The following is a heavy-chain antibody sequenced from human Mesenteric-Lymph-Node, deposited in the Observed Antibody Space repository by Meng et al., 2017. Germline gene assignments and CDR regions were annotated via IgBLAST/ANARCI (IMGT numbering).Heavy chain of an antibody. CDR2: ISGSTTFT. Sequence: GGSLRLSCAASGFTFSNYAMSWVRQAPGKGLEWVSTISGSTTFTHYADSVSGRFTISRDNSKNTLYLQMTTLRAEDTSIYYCAKDMGDGATIMYYFDYWGQGTLVTVSS. CDR1: GFTFSNYA. CDR3: AKDMGDGATIMYYFDY. V-gene: IGHV3-23*01. J-gene: IGHJ4*02. D-gene: IGHD5-24*01.